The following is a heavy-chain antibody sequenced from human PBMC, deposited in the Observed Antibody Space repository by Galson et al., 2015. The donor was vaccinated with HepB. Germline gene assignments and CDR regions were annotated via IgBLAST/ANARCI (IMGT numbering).Heavy chain of an antibody. V-gene: IGHV4-59*01. CDR1: GGSISSYY. CDR3: ARDLYYLF. D-gene: IGHD3-16*01. J-gene: IGHJ3*01. Sequence: ETLSLTCTVSGGSISSYYWSWIRQPPGKGLEWIWYIYYSGSTNYNPSLKSRVTISVDTSKNQFSLKLSSVTAADTAVYYCARDLYYLFWGQGTMVTVSS. CDR2: IYYSGST.